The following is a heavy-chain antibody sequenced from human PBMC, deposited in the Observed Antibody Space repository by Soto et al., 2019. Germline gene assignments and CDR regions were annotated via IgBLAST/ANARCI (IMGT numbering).Heavy chain of an antibody. CDR2: ISGSGGST. CDR1: GFTFSSYA. D-gene: IGHD6-13*01. Sequence: PGGSLRLSCAASGFTFSSYAMSWVRQAPGKGLEWVSAISGSGGSTYYADSVKGRFTISRDNSKNTLYLQMNSLRAEDTAVYYCLTQPTIAAAGTYYYYGMDVWGQGTPVTVSS. CDR3: LTQPTIAAAGTYYYYGMDV. V-gene: IGHV3-23*01. J-gene: IGHJ6*02.